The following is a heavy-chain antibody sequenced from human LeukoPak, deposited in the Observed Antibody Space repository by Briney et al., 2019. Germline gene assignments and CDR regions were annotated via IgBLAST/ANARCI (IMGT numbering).Heavy chain of an antibody. CDR2: ISSSSSYI. CDR3: ARGVVTAPHNWFDP. V-gene: IGHV3-21*01. D-gene: IGHD3-3*01. J-gene: IGHJ5*02. CDR1: GFTFSSYS. Sequence: GGSLRLSCAASGFTFSSYSMNWVRQAPGKGLEWVSSISSSSSYIYYADSVKGRFTISRDNAKNSLYLQMNSLRAEDTAVYYCARGVVTAPHNWFDPWGQGTLVTVSS.